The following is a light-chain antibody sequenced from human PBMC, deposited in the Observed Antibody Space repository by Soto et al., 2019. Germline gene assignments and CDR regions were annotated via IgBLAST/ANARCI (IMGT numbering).Light chain of an antibody. CDR3: QQSYSTPRT. V-gene: IGKV1-39*01. J-gene: IGKJ1*01. CDR1: LSSSSY. CDR2: GAS. Sequence: DIQMTQSPSSLSASGGDRVTITCRASLSSSSYLNLYPQKPGKAPKLMIYGASSLQSGFPSRFSGSGSGTDFTLTISSLQPEDFATYYCQQSYSTPRTFGQGTKVEIK.